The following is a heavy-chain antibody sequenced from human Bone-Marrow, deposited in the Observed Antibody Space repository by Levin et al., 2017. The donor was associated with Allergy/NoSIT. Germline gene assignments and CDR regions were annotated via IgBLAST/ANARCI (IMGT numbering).Heavy chain of an antibody. J-gene: IGHJ3*02. CDR1: GFTFSNAW. CDR3: TTDKRTYYDILTGYPDAFDI. CDR2: IKSKTDGGTT. D-gene: IGHD3-9*01. V-gene: IGHV3-15*01. Sequence: GALRLSCAASGFTFSNAWMSWVRQAPGKGLEWVGHIKSKTDGGTTDYGAPVKGRFTISRDDSKNTLFLQMNSLETEDTAVYYCTTDKRTYYDILTGYPDAFDIWGQGTMVTVSS.